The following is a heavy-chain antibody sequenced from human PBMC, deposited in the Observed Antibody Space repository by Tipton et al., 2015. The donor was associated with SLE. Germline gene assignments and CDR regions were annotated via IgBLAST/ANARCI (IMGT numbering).Heavy chain of an antibody. Sequence: RSLRLSCAASGFTFGDNAMHWVRQGPGKGPEWVSGINPNGDLVGYADSVRGRFTISRDNAKNSLYLQMNSLRTEDTALYYCVRGYYGSEWGQGTLVTVSS. D-gene: IGHD3-10*01. CDR2: INPNGDLV. CDR3: VRGYYGSE. CDR1: GFTFGDNA. V-gene: IGHV3-9*01. J-gene: IGHJ4*02.